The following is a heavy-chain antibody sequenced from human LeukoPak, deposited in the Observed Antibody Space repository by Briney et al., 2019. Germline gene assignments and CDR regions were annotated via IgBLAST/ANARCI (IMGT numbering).Heavy chain of an antibody. CDR2: IYYSGST. Sequence: PSETLSLTCTVSGGSISSGNFYWSWIRQPPGKGLEWIGYIYYSGSTNYNPSLKSRVTISVDTSKNQFSLKLSSVTAADTAVYYCARTLYGSGSYYISAYYYYYMDVWGKGTTVTISS. V-gene: IGHV4-61*01. D-gene: IGHD3-10*01. CDR3: ARTLYGSGSYYISAYYYYYMDV. CDR1: GGSISSGNFY. J-gene: IGHJ6*03.